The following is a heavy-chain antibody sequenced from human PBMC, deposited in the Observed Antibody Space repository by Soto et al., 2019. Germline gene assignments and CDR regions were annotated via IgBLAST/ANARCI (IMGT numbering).Heavy chain of an antibody. CDR3: AREPVAGIWFDP. D-gene: IGHD6-19*01. V-gene: IGHV1-18*01. J-gene: IGHJ5*02. CDR1: GYTFTSYG. Sequence: VKVSCKAAGYTFTSYGISWVRQAPGQGLEWMGWINSYNGNTNYAQKLQGRVTMTTDTSTSTAYMELRSLRSDDTAVYYCAREPVAGIWFDPWGQGTLVTVS. CDR2: INSYNGNT.